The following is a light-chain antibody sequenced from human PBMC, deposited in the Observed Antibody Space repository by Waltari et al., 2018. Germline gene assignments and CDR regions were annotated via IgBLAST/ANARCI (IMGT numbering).Light chain of an antibody. V-gene: IGLV3-19*01. CDR1: TLTTSY. CDR3: SSRNGRANEVV. J-gene: IGLJ3*02. CDR2: GKD. Sequence: SSELTQDPAVSVALGQTIRFTCQGDTLTTSYASWYQVKPGQAPVLVMYGKDKRPSGIPDRISGYSSGTTSTLTITGAQAEDEADDYCSSRNGRANEVVFAGGTKVTVL.